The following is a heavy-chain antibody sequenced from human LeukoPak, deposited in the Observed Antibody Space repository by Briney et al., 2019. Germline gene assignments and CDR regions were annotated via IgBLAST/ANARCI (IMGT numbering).Heavy chain of an antibody. CDR2: INPNTGGT. CDR1: GYTFTGYF. Sequence: ASVKASCKASGYTFTGYFMHWVRQAPGQGLEWMGRINPNTGGTNYAQKFQGRVTMTTDTSISTAYMELSRLRSDDTAVYYCARDAGELSFDYWGQGTLVTVSS. CDR3: ARDAGELSFDY. V-gene: IGHV1-2*06. J-gene: IGHJ4*02. D-gene: IGHD1-7*01.